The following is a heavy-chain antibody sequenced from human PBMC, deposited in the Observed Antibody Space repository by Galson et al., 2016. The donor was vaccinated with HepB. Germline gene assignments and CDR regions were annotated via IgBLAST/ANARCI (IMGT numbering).Heavy chain of an antibody. D-gene: IGHD3-3*01. CDR2: IYYSGST. Sequence: SETLSLTCTVSGGSISSYYWSWIRQPPGKGLEWIGYIYYSGSTNYNPSLGSRVTISVDTAKNQFSLKLSSVTAADTAVYYCPLTIFGVVRDYWGQGTLVTVSS. CDR1: GGSISSYY. V-gene: IGHV4-59*08. CDR3: PLTIFGVVRDY. J-gene: IGHJ4*02.